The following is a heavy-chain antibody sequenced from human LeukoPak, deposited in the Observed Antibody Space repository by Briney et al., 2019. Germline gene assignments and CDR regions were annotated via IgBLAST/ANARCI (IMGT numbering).Heavy chain of an antibody. CDR2: INPSGGST. J-gene: IGHJ4*02. CDR1: GYTFTIYY. V-gene: IGHV1-46*01. D-gene: IGHD2-2*01. CDR3: ARDSTLIFSGYFDY. Sequence: ASVTVSCKPSGYTFTIYYMHWVRQAPGQGLGWMGIINPSGGSTSYAKKFQGRVTMTRDTSTSTVYMELSSLRSEDTAVYYCARDSTLIFSGYFDYWGQGTLVTVSS.